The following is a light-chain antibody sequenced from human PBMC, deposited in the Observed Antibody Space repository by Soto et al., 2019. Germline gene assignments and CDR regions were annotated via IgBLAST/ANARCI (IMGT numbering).Light chain of an antibody. CDR3: QSYDSSLSVV. CDR2: DVS. CDR1: SSDVGGYNY. Sequence: QSVLTQPASVSGSPGQSITISCTGTSSDVGGYNYVSWYQQYPGKAPKVMIYDVSNRPSGVSNRFSGSKSGNTASLTISGLQAEDEADYYCQSYDSSLSVVFGGGTKLTVL. V-gene: IGLV2-14*01. J-gene: IGLJ2*01.